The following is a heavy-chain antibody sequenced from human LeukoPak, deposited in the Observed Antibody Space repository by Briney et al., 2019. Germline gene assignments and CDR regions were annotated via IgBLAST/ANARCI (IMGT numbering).Heavy chain of an antibody. J-gene: IGHJ4*02. D-gene: IGHD1-26*01. CDR3: AREGGSYYVRFADY. CDR1: GYTFTSYG. CDR2: ISAHNGNT. V-gene: IGHV1-18*01. Sequence: ASVKVSCKASGYTFTSYGISWVRQAPGQGLEWMGWISAHNGNTNNAQKLQGRVTMTTDTSTSTAYMELRSLRSDDTAVYYCAREGGSYYVRFADYWGQGTLVTVSS.